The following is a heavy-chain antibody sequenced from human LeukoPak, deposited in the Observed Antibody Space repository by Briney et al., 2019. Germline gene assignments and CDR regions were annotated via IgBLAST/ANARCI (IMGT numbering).Heavy chain of an antibody. V-gene: IGHV3-23*01. CDR2: ISGSGGST. J-gene: IGHJ4*02. CDR3: ADPSRYSSPSY. CDR1: GFSFSSYW. Sequence: GGSLRLSCAASGFSFSSYWMTWVRQAPGKGLEWVSAISGSGGSTYYADSVKGRFTISRDNSKNTLYLQMNSLRAEDTAVYYCADPSRYSSPSYWGQGTLVTVSS. D-gene: IGHD6-6*01.